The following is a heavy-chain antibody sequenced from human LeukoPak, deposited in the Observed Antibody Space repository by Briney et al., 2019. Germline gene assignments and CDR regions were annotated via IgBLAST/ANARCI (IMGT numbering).Heavy chain of an antibody. J-gene: IGHJ3*02. CDR3: AKSGPWIVVVNGRYDAFDI. CDR2: IRYDGSEK. D-gene: IGHD3-22*01. CDR1: GFTFNTYV. V-gene: IGHV3-30*02. Sequence: GGSLRLSCSASGFTFNTYVMHWVRQAPGKGLEWVTFIRYDGSEKYYADSVKGRFTISRDNSKNTVYLQMNGLRAEDTAVYYCAKSGPWIVVVNGRYDAFDIWGQGTMVTVSS.